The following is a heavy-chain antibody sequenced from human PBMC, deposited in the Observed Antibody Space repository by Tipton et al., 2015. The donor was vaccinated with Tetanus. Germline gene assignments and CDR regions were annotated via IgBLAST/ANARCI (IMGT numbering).Heavy chain of an antibody. Sequence: QVQLVQSGAEVKKPGSSVKVSCKASGGTFSSYTISWVRQAPGQGLEWMGRIIPILGIADYAQKFQGRVTITADKSTSTAYMELSSLRSEDTAVYYCASPPGSSGYYYGTDVWGQGTTVTVSS. CDR1: GGTFSSYT. CDR3: ASPPGSSGYYYGTDV. J-gene: IGHJ6*02. V-gene: IGHV1-69*09. D-gene: IGHD3-22*01. CDR2: IIPILGIA.